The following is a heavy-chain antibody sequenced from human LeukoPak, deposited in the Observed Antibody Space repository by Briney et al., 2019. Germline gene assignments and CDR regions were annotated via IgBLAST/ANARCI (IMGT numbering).Heavy chain of an antibody. J-gene: IGHJ4*02. CDR1: GYTFTSYD. CDR3: ARMARVTGDDY. V-gene: IGHV1-8*03. CDR2: MNPNSGNT. D-gene: IGHD2-21*02. Sequence: ASVKVSCKASGYTFTSYDINWVRQATGQGLEWMGWMNPNSGNTGCAQKFQGRVTITRNTSISTAYMELSSLRSEDTAVYYCARMARVTGDDYWGQGTLVTVSS.